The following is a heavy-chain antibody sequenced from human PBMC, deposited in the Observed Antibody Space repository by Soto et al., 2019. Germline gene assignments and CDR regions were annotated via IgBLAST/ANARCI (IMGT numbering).Heavy chain of an antibody. CDR1: GGTFSRYA. D-gene: IGHD3-3*01. J-gene: IGHJ6*02. CDR3: ARGGAIFGVVIKGEGYYYGRDV. CDR2: IIPILATT. Sequence: QVQLVQSGAEVKKPGSSVKVSCKASGGTFSRYAISWVRQAPGHGLEWMGGIIPILATTNYAQKFQGRVTITADASTSTAYMEMSSLRSEDTAVYYCARGGAIFGVVIKGEGYYYGRDVWGQGTTVTVSS. V-gene: IGHV1-69*01.